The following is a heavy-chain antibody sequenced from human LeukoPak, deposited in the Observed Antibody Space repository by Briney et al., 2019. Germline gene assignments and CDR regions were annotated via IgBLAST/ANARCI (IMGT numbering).Heavy chain of an antibody. V-gene: IGHV4-34*01. Sequence: SETLSLTCAVYGGSFSGYYWSWIRQPPGKGLEWIGEINHSGSTNYNPSLKSRVTISVDTSKNQFSLKLSSVTAADTAVYYCARETPPIAAAGANWFDPWGRGTLVTVSS. J-gene: IGHJ5*02. CDR2: INHSGST. D-gene: IGHD6-13*01. CDR3: ARETPPIAAAGANWFDP. CDR1: GGSFSGYY.